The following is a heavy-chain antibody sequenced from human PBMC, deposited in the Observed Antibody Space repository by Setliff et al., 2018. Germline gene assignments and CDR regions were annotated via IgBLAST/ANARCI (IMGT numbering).Heavy chain of an antibody. V-gene: IGHV4-61*02. D-gene: IGHD1-26*01. CDR2: LHTSGSI. Sequence: PSETLSLTCTVSGGSISSGTYYWSWIRQPAGKGLERIGRLHTSGSIDYNPSLKSRVTISVDTSKNQFSLRLRSVTAADTAVYFCARDNTMVGATDYWGLGTLVTVSS. J-gene: IGHJ4*02. CDR3: ARDNTMVGATDY. CDR1: GGSISSGTYY.